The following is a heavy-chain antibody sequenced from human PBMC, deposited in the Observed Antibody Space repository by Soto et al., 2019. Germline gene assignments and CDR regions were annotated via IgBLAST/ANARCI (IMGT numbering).Heavy chain of an antibody. J-gene: IGHJ4*02. CDR1: GFTFDDYA. Sequence: PGGSLRLSCTASGFTFDDYAMHWVRQAPGKGLEWVSGISWNSATIAYGDSVKGRFTISRDDSKNTVFLQMNSLKVEDTAAYFCASPREGQWLVFDHWGQRTLVTVSS. V-gene: IGHV3-9*01. CDR3: ASPREGQWLVFDH. D-gene: IGHD6-19*01. CDR2: ISWNSATI.